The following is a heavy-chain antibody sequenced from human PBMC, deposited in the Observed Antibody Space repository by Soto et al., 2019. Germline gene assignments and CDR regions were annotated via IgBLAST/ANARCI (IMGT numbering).Heavy chain of an antibody. D-gene: IGHD6-13*01. V-gene: IGHV4-59*01. J-gene: IGHJ4*02. CDR1: GDTISSYY. CDR3: ARFPYSDYFDY. Sequence: PSETLSLTCTVSGDTISSYYWSWIRQPPGKGLEWIGYIYYSGSTNYNPSLKSRVTISVDTSKNQFSLKLSSVTAADTAVYYCARFPYSDYFDYWGQGTLVTVSS. CDR2: IYYSGST.